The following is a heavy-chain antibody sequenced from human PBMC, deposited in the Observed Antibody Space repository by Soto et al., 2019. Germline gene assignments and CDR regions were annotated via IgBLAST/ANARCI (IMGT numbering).Heavy chain of an antibody. V-gene: IGHV4-34*01. CDR1: GGSFSGYY. Sequence: PSETLSLTCAVYGGSFSGYYWSWIRQPPGKGLEWIGEINHSGSTNYNPSLKSRVTISVDTSKNQFSLKLSSVTAADTAVCYCARGLGITMIVVSKYFDYWGQGTLVTV. J-gene: IGHJ4*02. D-gene: IGHD3-22*01. CDR3: ARGLGITMIVVSKYFDY. CDR2: INHSGST.